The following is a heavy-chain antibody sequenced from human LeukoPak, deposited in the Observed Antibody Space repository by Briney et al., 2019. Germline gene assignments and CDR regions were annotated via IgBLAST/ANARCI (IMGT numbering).Heavy chain of an antibody. CDR1: GYTFTGYY. CDR2: INPNSGGT. V-gene: IGHV1-2*02. D-gene: IGHD2-15*01. CDR3: ASWCSGGSCYMGAWTNY. Sequence: GASVTVSCKASGYTFTGYYMHWVRQAPGQGLEWMGWINPNSGGTNYAQKFQGRVTMTRDTSISTAYMELSRLRSDDTAVYYCASWCSGGSCYMGAWTNYWGQGTLVTVSS. J-gene: IGHJ4*02.